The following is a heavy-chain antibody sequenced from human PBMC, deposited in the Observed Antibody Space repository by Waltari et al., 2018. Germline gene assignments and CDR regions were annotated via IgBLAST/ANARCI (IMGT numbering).Heavy chain of an antibody. CDR3: ARDHYYSKDV. Sequence: EVQLVESGGGLVQPGGSLRLSCEASGFIFSTYWMHWVRQAPGKGLVWVPRIDNVDGGCTCYAASGKGRFTISRDNAKNTLYLQMNSLRAEDTGVYYCARDHYYSKDVWGTGTTVTVSS. CDR1: GFIFSTYW. J-gene: IGHJ6*04. V-gene: IGHV3-74*01. CDR2: IDNVDGGCT.